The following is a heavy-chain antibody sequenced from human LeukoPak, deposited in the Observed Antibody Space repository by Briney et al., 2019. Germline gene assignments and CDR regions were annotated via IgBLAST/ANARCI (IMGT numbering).Heavy chain of an antibody. Sequence: GGSLRLSCAASGFTFSSYSMNWVRQAPGKGLEWVSSISSSSSYIYYADSVKGRFTISRDNAKNSLYLQMNSLRAEDTAVYYCAREGGSYYFDYWGQGTLVTVSS. CDR2: ISSSSSYI. D-gene: IGHD1-26*01. V-gene: IGHV3-21*01. CDR3: AREGGSYYFDY. J-gene: IGHJ4*02. CDR1: GFTFSSYS.